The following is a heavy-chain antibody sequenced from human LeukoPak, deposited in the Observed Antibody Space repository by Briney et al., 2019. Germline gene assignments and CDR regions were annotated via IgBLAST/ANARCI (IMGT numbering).Heavy chain of an antibody. Sequence: SETLSLTCAVYGGSFSGYYWSWISQPPGKGLEWIGEINHSGSTNYNPSLKSRVTISVDTSKNQFSLKLSSVTAADTAVYYCARIPLAARGAFDIWGQGTMVTVSS. D-gene: IGHD6-6*01. J-gene: IGHJ3*02. CDR2: INHSGST. CDR1: GGSFSGYY. CDR3: ARIPLAARGAFDI. V-gene: IGHV4-34*01.